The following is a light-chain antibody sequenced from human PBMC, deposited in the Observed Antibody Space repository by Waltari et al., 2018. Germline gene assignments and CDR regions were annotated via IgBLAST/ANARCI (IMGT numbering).Light chain of an antibody. J-gene: IGKJ4*01. CDR2: AAS. CDR1: QGIDTS. V-gene: IGKV1-9*01. Sequence: IQLTQSPSFLSASVGDRVTITCRASQGIDTSLAWYQQRPGKAPNLLIYAASTLQSGIPSRFSGSGSGTEFTLTISSLQPEDFATYYCLQLSSYPLTFGGGTKVEIK. CDR3: LQLSSYPLT.